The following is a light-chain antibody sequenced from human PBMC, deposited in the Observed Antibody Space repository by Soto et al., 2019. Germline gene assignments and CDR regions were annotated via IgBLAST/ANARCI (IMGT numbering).Light chain of an antibody. Sequence: DIVMTQSPLSLPVTPGEPASISCRSSQSLLHGNGYNYLDWYLQKPGQSPQLLIYLGSNRASGVPDRVSGSGSGTDFTLKISRVEAEDVGVYYCMQALQTPYTFGQGTKLEIK. CDR1: QSLLHGNGYNY. V-gene: IGKV2-28*01. CDR2: LGS. CDR3: MQALQTPYT. J-gene: IGKJ2*01.